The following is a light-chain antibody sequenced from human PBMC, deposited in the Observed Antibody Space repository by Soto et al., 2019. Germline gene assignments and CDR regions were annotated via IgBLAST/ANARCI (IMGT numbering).Light chain of an antibody. CDR3: AVWDDSLDGRV. J-gene: IGLJ2*01. CDR2: GQN. Sequence: QSVLTQPPSASGTPGQRVTISCSGSSSSIGSNTVNWYQQLPGTAPKLLIYGQNQRPSGVPDRFSGSKSGTSASLAISGLQYEDEADYYCAVWDDSLDGRVFGGGTKLTVL. V-gene: IGLV1-44*01. CDR1: SSSIGSNT.